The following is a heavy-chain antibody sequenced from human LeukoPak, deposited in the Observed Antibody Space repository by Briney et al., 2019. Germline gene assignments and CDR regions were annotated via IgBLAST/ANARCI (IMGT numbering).Heavy chain of an antibody. J-gene: IGHJ4*02. CDR2: ITGSGDGT. CDR3: VKGFVHPTYYFDY. V-gene: IGHV3-23*01. CDR1: GFTFSNYA. D-gene: IGHD3-10*01. Sequence: GGSLRLSCAASGFTFSNYAMMWVRQAPGKRLGWVSSITGSGDGTYYADSVRGRFTISRDNSENTLYLQLNSLRAEDTAVYFCVKGFVHPTYYFDYWGQGTLVTVSS.